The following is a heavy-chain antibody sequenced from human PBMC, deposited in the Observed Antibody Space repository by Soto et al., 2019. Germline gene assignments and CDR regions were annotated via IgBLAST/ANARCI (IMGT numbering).Heavy chain of an antibody. Sequence: PRGAPRIPRGAARCTLLGDARRWVPQAPGKGLEWVSAISGSGGSTYYADSVKGRFTISRDNSKNTLYLQMNSLRAEDTAVYYCAKRKDSFWYYYGMDVWGQGTTVTVSS. V-gene: IGHV3-23*01. CDR3: AKRKDSFWYYYGMDV. D-gene: IGHD3-3*01. CDR1: RCTLLGDA. J-gene: IGHJ6*02. CDR2: ISGSGGST.